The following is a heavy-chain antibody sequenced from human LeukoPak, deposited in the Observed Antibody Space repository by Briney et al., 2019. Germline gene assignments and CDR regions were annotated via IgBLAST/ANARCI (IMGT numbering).Heavy chain of an antibody. V-gene: IGHV3-9*01. CDR1: GFTFDDYA. CDR3: AKDTGAGISALGGFDL. D-gene: IGHD6-19*01. CDR2: ISWNSGSI. J-gene: IGHJ2*01. Sequence: GGSLRLSCAASGFTFDDYAMHWVRQAPGKGLEWVSGISWNSGSIGYADSVKGRFTISRDNAKNSLYLQMNSLRAEDTALYYCAKDTGAGISALGGFDLWGRGTLVTVSS.